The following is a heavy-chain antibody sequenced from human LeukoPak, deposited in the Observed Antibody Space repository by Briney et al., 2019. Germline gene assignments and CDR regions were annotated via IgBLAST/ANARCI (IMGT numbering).Heavy chain of an antibody. D-gene: IGHD6-19*01. J-gene: IGHJ4*02. Sequence: PSETLSLTCTVSGGSISSSSYYWGWIRQPPGKGLEWIGSIYYSGSTYYNPSLKSRVTISVDTSKNQFSLKLSSVTAADTAVYYCARLSIAVAGPNFDYWGQGTLVTVSS. CDR3: ARLSIAVAGPNFDY. CDR2: IYYSGST. CDR1: GGSISSSSYY. V-gene: IGHV4-39*01.